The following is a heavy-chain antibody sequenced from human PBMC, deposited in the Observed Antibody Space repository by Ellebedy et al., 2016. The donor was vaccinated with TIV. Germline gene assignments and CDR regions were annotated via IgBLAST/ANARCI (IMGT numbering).Heavy chain of an antibody. V-gene: IGHV3-48*02. J-gene: IGHJ4*02. CDR3: AGDPSSGNNWYYYLDY. Sequence: GGSLRLSXEASGSSLRRYAMNWVRQAPGKGPEWVAYISISSSNIHYAESVKGRFTISRDNAKNSLYLQMNSLRDEDTAVYYCAGDPSSGNNWYYYLDYWGQGTLVTVSS. D-gene: IGHD6-13*01. CDR2: ISISSSNI. CDR1: GSSLRRYA.